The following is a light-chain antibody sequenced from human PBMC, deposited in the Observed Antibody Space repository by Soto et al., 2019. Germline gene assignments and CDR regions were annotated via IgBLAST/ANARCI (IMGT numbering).Light chain of an antibody. CDR1: QSISSW. CDR2: KAS. CDR3: QQYNSYSGT. Sequence: DIQMTQSPSTLSASVGDRVTITCRASQSISSWLAWYQQKPGKAPNLLIYKASSLESGVPSRFSGSGSGTEFTLTISSLQPDEFATDYCQQYNSYSGTFGQGTKLEIK. J-gene: IGKJ2*01. V-gene: IGKV1-5*03.